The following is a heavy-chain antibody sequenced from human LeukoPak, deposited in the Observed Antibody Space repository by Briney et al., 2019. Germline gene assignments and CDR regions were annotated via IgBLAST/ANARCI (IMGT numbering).Heavy chain of an antibody. CDR2: IIPILGIA. CDR3: ARDHQRGGLDY. Sequence: SVKVSCKASGGTFSSYAISWVRQAPGQGLEWMGRIIPILGIANYAQKFQGRVTITADKSTSTAYMELSSLRSEDTAVYYCARDHQRGGLDYWGQGTLVTVSS. V-gene: IGHV1-69*04. D-gene: IGHD4-23*01. J-gene: IGHJ4*02. CDR1: GGTFSSYA.